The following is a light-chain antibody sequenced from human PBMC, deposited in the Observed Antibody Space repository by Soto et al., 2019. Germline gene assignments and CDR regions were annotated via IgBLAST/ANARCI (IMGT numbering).Light chain of an antibody. CDR1: QNINNY. J-gene: IGKJ5*01. CDR2: AAS. CDR3: QQYNNWSIT. V-gene: IGKV1-39*01. Sequence: DIQMTQSPSSLSASVGDRVTITCQASQNINNYLNWYQQKPGRAPKLLIYAASSLQSGVPSRFSGSGSGTDFTLTISSLQSEDFAVYYCQQYNNWSITFGQGTRLE.